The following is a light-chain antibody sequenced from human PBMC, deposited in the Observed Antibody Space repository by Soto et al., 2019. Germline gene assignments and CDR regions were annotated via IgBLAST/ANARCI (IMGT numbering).Light chain of an antibody. V-gene: IGKV1-5*03. J-gene: IGKJ3*01. Sequence: DIQMTQSPSTLSASVGDRVTITCRASQSISSWLAWYQQKPGKAPKLLIYKASSLESGVPSRFSGSGSGIEFTLTISSLQPDDFATYYCQQSFTCGPGTKVDIK. CDR1: QSISSW. CDR2: KAS. CDR3: QQSFT.